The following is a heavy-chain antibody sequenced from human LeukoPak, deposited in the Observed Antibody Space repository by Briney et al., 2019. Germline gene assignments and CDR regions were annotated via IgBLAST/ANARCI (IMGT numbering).Heavy chain of an antibody. CDR1: GFTFSSYG. J-gene: IGHJ4*02. CDR3: AKNRGYGDYYFDY. Sequence: GGSLRLSCAASGFTFSSYGMHWVRQAPGKGLEWVTFIRYDGSNKFYTDSVKGRFTISRDNSKHTLYLQMDSLRAEDTAVYYCAKNRGYGDYYFDYWGQGTLVTVSS. D-gene: IGHD4-17*01. CDR2: IRYDGSNK. V-gene: IGHV3-30*02.